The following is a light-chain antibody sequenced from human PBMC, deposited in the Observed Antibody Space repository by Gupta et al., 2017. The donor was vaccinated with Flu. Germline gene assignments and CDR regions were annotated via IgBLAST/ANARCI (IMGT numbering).Light chain of an antibody. CDR1: QSVLYSSNNENY. CDR3: QQYYGNPPT. CDR2: WAS. V-gene: IGKV4-1*01. Sequence: DIVMTQSPDSLAVSLGERATINCKSSQSVLYSSNNENYLAWYQQRPGQPPKLLIYWASTRESGAPDRFSGSGSGTDFTLTISSLQAEDVAVYYCQQYYGNPPTFGPGTKVDI. J-gene: IGKJ3*01.